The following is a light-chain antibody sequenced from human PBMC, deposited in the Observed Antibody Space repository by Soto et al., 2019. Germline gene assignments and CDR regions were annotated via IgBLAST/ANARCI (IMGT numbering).Light chain of an antibody. V-gene: IGLV1-44*01. CDR1: RSNIGSKT. CDR3: AAWDDSLNGWV. Sequence: QSVLTQPPSASGTPGQRVTISCSESRSNIGSKTVYWYQHLPGTAPKLLIHSNNQRPSGVPDRFSGSKSGTSASLAISGLQGEDGGDYFCAAWDDSLNGWVVGGGTQVAVL. J-gene: IGLJ3*02. CDR2: SNN.